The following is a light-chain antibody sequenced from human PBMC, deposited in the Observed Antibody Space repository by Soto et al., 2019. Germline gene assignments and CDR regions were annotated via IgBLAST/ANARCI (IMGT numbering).Light chain of an antibody. J-gene: IGKJ4*01. V-gene: IGKV3-20*01. Sequence: EIVLTQSPGTLSLSPGERATLSCRASQSVSSSYLAWYQQKPGQAPRLLIYDASSRATVIPDRFSGSGSGTDFTLTISRLEPEDFAVYYCQQYGNWPLTFGGGTKVDIK. CDR3: QQYGNWPLT. CDR2: DAS. CDR1: QSVSSSY.